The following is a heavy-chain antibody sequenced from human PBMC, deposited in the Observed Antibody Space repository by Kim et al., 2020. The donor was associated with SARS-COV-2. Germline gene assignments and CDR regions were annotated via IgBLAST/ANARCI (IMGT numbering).Heavy chain of an antibody. CDR3: ARGANYYDSSGYYWFDP. D-gene: IGHD3-22*01. CDR2: IYTSGST. Sequence: SETLSLTCTVSGGSISSYYWSWIRQPAGKGLEWIGRIYTSGSTNYNPSLKSRVTMSVDTSKNQFSLKLSSVTAADTAVYYCARGANYYDSSGYYWFDPWGQGTLVTVSS. V-gene: IGHV4-4*07. CDR1: GGSISSYY. J-gene: IGHJ5*02.